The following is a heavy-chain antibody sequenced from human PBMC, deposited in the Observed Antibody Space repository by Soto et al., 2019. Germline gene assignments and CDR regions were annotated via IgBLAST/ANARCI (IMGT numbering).Heavy chain of an antibody. CDR2: IVPISGTV. V-gene: IGHV1-69*01. Sequence: QAQLVQSGAEVKKPGSSVRVSCQASGGTLSSSPVISWVRQAPGQGLEWMGGIVPISGTVNYAQMFQGRVTITAYESTNTVYMDLXXXXXXXXAVYYCARGGFSGSYFAYWGQGTLVTVSS. CDR3: ARGGFSGSYFAY. J-gene: IGHJ4*02. D-gene: IGHD1-26*01. CDR1: GGTLSSSP.